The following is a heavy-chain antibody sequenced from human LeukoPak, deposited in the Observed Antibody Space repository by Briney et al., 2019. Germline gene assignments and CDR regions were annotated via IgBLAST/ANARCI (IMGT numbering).Heavy chain of an antibody. Sequence: SETLSLTCAVYGGSFSGYYWSWIRQPPGKGLEWIGYIYYSGSTYYNPSLKSRVTISVDTSKNQFSLKLSSVTAADTAVYYCARITVVPEIDYWGQGTLVTVSS. CDR2: IYYSGST. CDR3: ARITVVPEIDY. D-gene: IGHD4-23*01. J-gene: IGHJ4*02. V-gene: IGHV4-30-4*08. CDR1: GGSFSGYY.